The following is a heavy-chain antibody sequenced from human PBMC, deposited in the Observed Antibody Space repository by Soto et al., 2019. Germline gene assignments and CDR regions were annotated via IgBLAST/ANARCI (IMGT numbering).Heavy chain of an antibody. CDR2: IYYSGST. CDR1: GGSISSSSYY. J-gene: IGHJ5*02. V-gene: IGHV4-39*01. CDR3: ARLGTRGWFDP. Sequence: QLQLQESGPGLVKPSETLSLTCTVSGGSISSSSYYWGWIRQPPGKGLEWIGSIYYSGSTYYNPSLKSRVTISVDTSKNQFSLKLNSVTAADTTVYYCARLGTRGWFDPWGQGTLVTVSS. D-gene: IGHD3-10*01.